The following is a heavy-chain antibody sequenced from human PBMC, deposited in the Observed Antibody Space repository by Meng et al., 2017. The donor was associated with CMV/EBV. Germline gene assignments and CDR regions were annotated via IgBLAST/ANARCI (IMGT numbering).Heavy chain of an antibody. V-gene: IGHV4-30-4*08. J-gene: IGHJ4*02. D-gene: IGHD1-14*01. Sequence: QVPLQDSGPGLVKPSQTLSLTCTVSGGSISSGDYYWSWIRQPPGKGLEWIGYIYYSGSTYYNPSLKSRVTISVDTSKNQFSLKLSSVTAADTAVYYCARVTSRVAGAFDYWGQGTLVTVSS. CDR3: ARVTSRVAGAFDY. CDR1: GGSISSGDYY. CDR2: IYYSGST.